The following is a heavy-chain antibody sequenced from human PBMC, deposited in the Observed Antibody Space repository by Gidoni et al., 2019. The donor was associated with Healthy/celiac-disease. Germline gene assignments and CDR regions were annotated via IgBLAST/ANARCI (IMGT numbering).Heavy chain of an antibody. J-gene: IGHJ6*03. V-gene: IGHV4-61*02. D-gene: IGHD2-2*01. Sequence: QVPLQESGPGLVKPSQPLSLTCTVSGGSISSGSYYWSWLRQPAGKGLEWIGRIYTSGSTNYNPSRKSRVTISVDTSKNQFSLKLSSVTAADTAVYYCARGPWIVVVPAAPSGGRAPYYYYYMDVWGKGTTVTVSS. CDR2: IYTSGST. CDR1: GGSISSGSYY. CDR3: ARGPWIVVVPAAPSGGRAPYYYYYMDV.